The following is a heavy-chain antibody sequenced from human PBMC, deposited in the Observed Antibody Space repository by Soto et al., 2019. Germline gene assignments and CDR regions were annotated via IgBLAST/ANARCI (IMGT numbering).Heavy chain of an antibody. J-gene: IGHJ6*02. CDR2: ISGSGGST. CDR1: GFTFGSYA. D-gene: IGHD6-13*01. CDR3: ATGPVGAAGTVSVYSSVTYGMDV. V-gene: IGHV3-23*01. Sequence: GGSLRLSCAASGFTFGSYAMSWVRQAPGKGLEWVSVISGSGGSTYHADSVKGRFTISRDNSKNTLYLQMNSLRAEDTAVYYCATGPVGAAGTVSVYSSVTYGMDVWGQGTTVTVSS.